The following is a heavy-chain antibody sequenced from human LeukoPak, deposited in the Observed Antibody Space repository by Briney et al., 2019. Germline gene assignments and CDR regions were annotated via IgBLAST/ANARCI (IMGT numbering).Heavy chain of an antibody. V-gene: IGHV4-39*07. J-gene: IGHJ5*02. Sequence: SETLSLTCTVSGGSISSSSYYWGWLRQPPGKGLEWIGSIYYSGSTYYNPSPKSRVTISVDTSKNQFSLKLSSVTAADTAVYYCARFAPNWFDPWGQGTLVTVSS. CDR1: GGSISSSSYY. CDR3: ARFAPNWFDP. CDR2: IYYSGST.